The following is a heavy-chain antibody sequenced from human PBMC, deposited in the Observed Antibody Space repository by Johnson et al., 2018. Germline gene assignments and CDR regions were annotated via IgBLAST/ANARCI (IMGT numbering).Heavy chain of an antibody. Sequence: VQLQESGGGLVQPGGSXRLSCEASGFTLRNYWRHWVRQGPGKGLVWVSLINSDGSSTSYADSVKGRFTTARDNAKNTLYLQMNRLRAEDTAVYYCTRYIGVIHLSEGMDVWGQGTTVTVSS. J-gene: IGHJ6*02. CDR1: GFTLRNYW. V-gene: IGHV3-74*01. CDR3: TRYIGVIHLSEGMDV. D-gene: IGHD5-18*01. CDR2: INSDGSST.